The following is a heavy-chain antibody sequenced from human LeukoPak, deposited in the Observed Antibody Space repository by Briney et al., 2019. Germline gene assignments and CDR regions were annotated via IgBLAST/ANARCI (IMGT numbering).Heavy chain of an antibody. CDR1: GYTFTTYY. D-gene: IGHD3-22*01. J-gene: IGHJ3*02. CDR2: INPSGGST. CDR3: ARVLGSQYYYDSSGPTDAFDI. Sequence: ASVKVSCKASGYTFTTYYMHWVRQAPGQGLEWMGIINPSGGSTSYAQKFQGRVTMTRDTSISTAYMELSRLRSDDTAVYYCARVLGSQYYYDSSGPTDAFDIWGQGTMVTVSS. V-gene: IGHV1-46*01.